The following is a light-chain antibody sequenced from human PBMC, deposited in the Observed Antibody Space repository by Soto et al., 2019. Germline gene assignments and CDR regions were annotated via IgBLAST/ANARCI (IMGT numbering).Light chain of an antibody. V-gene: IGKV1-17*01. CDR1: QDIRND. CDR2: AAF. Sequence: DIQMTQSPSSLSASVGDRVTITCRASQDIRNDLCWYQQKPGKAPKRLIYAAFILQSGVPPRFSGNGSGTEFTLTIGSLRAEDYATYFCLQHKTYSLTFGQGTRLE. CDR3: LQHKTYSLT. J-gene: IGKJ5*01.